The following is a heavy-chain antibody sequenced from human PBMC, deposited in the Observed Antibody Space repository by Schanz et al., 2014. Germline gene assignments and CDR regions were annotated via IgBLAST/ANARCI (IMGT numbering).Heavy chain of an antibody. J-gene: IGHJ4*02. CDR1: GYTFISYG. D-gene: IGHD6-19*01. Sequence: QVQLVQSGAEVKKPGASVKVSCKASGYTFISYGIKWVRQAPGQGLEWMGWISAYNGHTDYAQKLQGRVTMTTDTSTSTSYMELTSLRSDDTAVYYCARGGYSSGWYDRDIAHFDYWGQGTLXTVSS. V-gene: IGHV1-18*01. CDR2: ISAYNGHT. CDR3: ARGGYSSGWYDRDIAHFDY.